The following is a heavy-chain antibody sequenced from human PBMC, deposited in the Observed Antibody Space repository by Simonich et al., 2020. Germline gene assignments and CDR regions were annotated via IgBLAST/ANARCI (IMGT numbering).Heavy chain of an antibody. CDR1: GYTFTGYY. J-gene: IGHJ6*03. D-gene: IGHD6-6*01. CDR3: ARDRAARYYYYYYMDV. CDR2: IHPNSGGT. Sequence: QVQLVQSGAEVKKPGASVKVSCKASGYTFTGYYMHWVRQAPGQGLEWRGWIHPNSGGTNYAQKFQGRVTMTRDTSISTAYMELSRLRSDDTAVYYCARDRAARYYYYYYMDVWGKGTTVTVSS. V-gene: IGHV1-2*02.